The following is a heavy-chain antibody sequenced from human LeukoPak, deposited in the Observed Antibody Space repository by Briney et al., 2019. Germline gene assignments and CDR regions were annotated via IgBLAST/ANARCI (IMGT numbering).Heavy chain of an antibody. J-gene: IGHJ5*02. V-gene: IGHV4-34*01. Sequence: SETLSLTCAVYGGSFSGYYWGWIRQPPGKGLEWIGEINHSGSTNYNPSLKSRVTISVDKSKNQFSLKLSSVTAADTAVYYCARVTELPWFGELSKSGFDPWGQGTLVTVSS. D-gene: IGHD3-10*01. CDR3: ARVTELPWFGELSKSGFDP. CDR1: GGSFSGYY. CDR2: INHSGST.